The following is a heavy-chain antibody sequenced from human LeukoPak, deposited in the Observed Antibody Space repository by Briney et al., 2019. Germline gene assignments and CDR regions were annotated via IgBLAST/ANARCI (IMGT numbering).Heavy chain of an antibody. CDR1: GFTFSSYA. V-gene: IGHV3-23*01. CDR2: VSGSGGST. Sequence: GGSLRLSCAASGFTFSSYAMNWVRQAPGKGLEWVSGVSGSGGSTYYADSVKGRFTISRDNSKNTLYLQMNSLRAEDTAVYYCAKDYLVDKVAGVFDYWGQGTLVTVS. CDR3: AKDYLVDKVAGVFDY. D-gene: IGHD6-19*01. J-gene: IGHJ4*02.